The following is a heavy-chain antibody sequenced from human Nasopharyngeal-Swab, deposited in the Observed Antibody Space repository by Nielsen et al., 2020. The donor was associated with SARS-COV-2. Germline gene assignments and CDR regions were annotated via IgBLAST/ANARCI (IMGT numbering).Heavy chain of an antibody. CDR3: ARDYSGSYSAFDV. J-gene: IGHJ3*01. Sequence: GGSLRLSCAASGFTFSDYYMSWIRQAPGKGLEWVSYISSSGSTIYYADSVKGRFTISRDNAKNSLYLQMNSLRAEDTALYYCARDYSGSYSAFDVWGQGTLVTVSS. D-gene: IGHD1-26*01. V-gene: IGHV3-11*04. CDR2: ISSSGSTI. CDR1: GFTFSDYY.